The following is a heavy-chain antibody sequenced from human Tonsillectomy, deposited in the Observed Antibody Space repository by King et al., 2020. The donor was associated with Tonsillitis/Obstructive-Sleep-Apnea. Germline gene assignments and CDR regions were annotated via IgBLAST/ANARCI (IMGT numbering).Heavy chain of an antibody. D-gene: IGHD4-17*01. Sequence: VQLQESGPGLVKPSQTLSLTCTVSCGSISSGGYYWSWSRQHPGKGLEWIGYIYYSGSTYYIPSLKRLVTISVDTSKNPFSLKLSSVTAADTAVYYCARITDYGDEYYFDYWGQGTLVTVSS. CDR3: ARITDYGDEYYFDY. CDR2: IYYSGST. V-gene: IGHV4-31*01. J-gene: IGHJ4*02. CDR1: CGSISSGGYY.